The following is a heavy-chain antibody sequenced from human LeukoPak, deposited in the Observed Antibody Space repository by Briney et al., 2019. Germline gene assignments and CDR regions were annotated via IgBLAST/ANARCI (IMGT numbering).Heavy chain of an antibody. CDR2: IWYDGSNK. V-gene: IGHV3-33*06. CDR3: AKQTITMVRGVVGEGLDY. CDR1: GFTFSSYG. D-gene: IGHD3-10*01. J-gene: IGHJ4*02. Sequence: GGSLRLSCAASGFTFSSYGMPWVRQAPGKGLEWVAVIWYDGSNKYYADSVKGRFTISRDNSKNTLYLQMNSLRAEDTAVYYCAKQTITMVRGVVGEGLDYWGQGTLVTVSS.